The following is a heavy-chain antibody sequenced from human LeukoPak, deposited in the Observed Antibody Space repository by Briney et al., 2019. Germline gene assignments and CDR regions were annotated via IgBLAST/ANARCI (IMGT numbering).Heavy chain of an antibody. CDR3: SRAGTGLNIPGAY. CDR2: IHYSGST. Sequence: SETLSLTCSVSGASISSHYWSWIRQPPGKGLEWIGYIHYSGSTNCNPSLKSRVTISLDTSKNQFSLKLTPVTAADTAVYYCSRAGTGLNIPGAYWGQGTLVTVSS. CDR1: GASISSHY. V-gene: IGHV4-59*11. D-gene: IGHD1-14*01. J-gene: IGHJ4*02.